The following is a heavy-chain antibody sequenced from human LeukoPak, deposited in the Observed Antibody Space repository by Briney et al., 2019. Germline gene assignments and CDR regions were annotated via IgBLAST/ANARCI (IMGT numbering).Heavy chain of an antibody. Sequence: GGSLRLSCAASGFTFSNSAMHWVRQAPGKGLEWMTFVSYDGSDKYYADAAKGRFTISRDNSQNTLYLEMSSLGLQDTAVYYCTEERDRDGYFRYWGQGTLVTVSS. V-gene: IGHV3-30-3*02. CDR2: VSYDGSDK. J-gene: IGHJ4*02. D-gene: IGHD2-8*01. CDR1: GFTFSNSA. CDR3: TEERDRDGYFRY.